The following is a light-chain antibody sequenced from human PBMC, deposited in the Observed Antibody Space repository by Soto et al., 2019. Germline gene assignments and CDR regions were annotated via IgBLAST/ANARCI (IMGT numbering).Light chain of an antibody. V-gene: IGLV2-23*02. CDR3: CSYAGSYV. CDR1: SSDVGSYNL. J-gene: IGLJ1*01. CDR2: EVS. Sequence: QSVLTQPASVSGSPGQSTTISCTGTSSDVGSYNLVSWYQQHPGKAPKLMIYEVSKRPSGVSNRFSGSKSGNTASLTISGLQAEDEADYYCCSYAGSYVFGTGTKVPS.